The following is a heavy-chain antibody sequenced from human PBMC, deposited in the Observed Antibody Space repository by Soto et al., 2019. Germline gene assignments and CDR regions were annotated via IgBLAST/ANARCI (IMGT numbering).Heavy chain of an antibody. Sequence: QVQLQESGPGLVKPSETLSLICTVSGGSISSSYWSWIRQPPGRGLEWIGDIYYRGSTNYNPSLESRVTLSIDTSKKQFSLKVTSVTAADTAVYYCGKYAGYVDSWGQGTLVTVSS. J-gene: IGHJ4*02. V-gene: IGHV4-59*01. D-gene: IGHD2-2*01. CDR1: GGSISSSY. CDR3: GKYAGYVDS. CDR2: IYYRGST.